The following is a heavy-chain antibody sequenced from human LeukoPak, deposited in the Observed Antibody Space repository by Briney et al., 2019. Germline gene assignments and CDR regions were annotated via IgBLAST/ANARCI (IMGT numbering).Heavy chain of an antibody. Sequence: HPGGSLRLSCAASGFTFSSYAMSWVRQAPGKGLEWVSAISGSGGSTYYADSVKGRFTISRDNSKNTLYLQMNSLRAEDTAVYYCAKDLAGYYDILTGYYTMSNWFDPWGQGILVTVSS. V-gene: IGHV3-23*01. CDR2: ISGSGGST. D-gene: IGHD3-9*01. CDR3: AKDLAGYYDILTGYYTMSNWFDP. CDR1: GFTFSSYA. J-gene: IGHJ5*02.